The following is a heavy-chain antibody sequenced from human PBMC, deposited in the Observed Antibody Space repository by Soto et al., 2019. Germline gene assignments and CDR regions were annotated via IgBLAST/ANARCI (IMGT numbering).Heavy chain of an antibody. J-gene: IGHJ4*02. V-gene: IGHV3-21*01. CDR2: IISSSSYI. Sequence: EVQLVESGGGLVKPGGSLRLSCAASGFTFSSYSMNWVRQAPGKGLEWVSSIISSSSYIYYADSVKGRFTISRDNAKNSLYLQMNSLRAEDTAVYYCARDCVDSSGYYSLFDYWGQGTMVTVSS. CDR3: ARDCVDSSGYYSLFDY. D-gene: IGHD3-22*01. CDR1: GFTFSSYS.